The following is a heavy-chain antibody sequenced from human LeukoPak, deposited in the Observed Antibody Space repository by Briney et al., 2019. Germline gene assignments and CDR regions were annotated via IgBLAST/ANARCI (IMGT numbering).Heavy chain of an antibody. D-gene: IGHD6-13*01. CDR1: GFTFNTYW. V-gene: IGHV3-7*01. Sequence: GGSLRLSCVASGFTFNTYWMSWVRQAPGKGLEWVANIKQDGTEKYYVDSVKGRFTISRDNAKNSLYLQMNSLRAEDTAVYYCASSSSHYYYYGMDVWGQGTTVTVSS. CDR2: IKQDGTEK. J-gene: IGHJ6*02. CDR3: ASSSSHYYYYGMDV.